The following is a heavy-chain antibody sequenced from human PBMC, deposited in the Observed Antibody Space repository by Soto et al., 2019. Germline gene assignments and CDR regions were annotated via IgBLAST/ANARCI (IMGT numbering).Heavy chain of an antibody. CDR3: ARGRSDSSSWYGTIDY. CDR1: GGTFSNYA. CDR2: IIPIFGTA. D-gene: IGHD6-13*01. Sequence: QVQLVQSGAEVKKPGSSVKVSCKASGGTFSNYAISWVRQAPGQGLEWMGGIIPIFGTANYAQKFQGRVTITADESTSTAYMELSSLRSEDTAVYYCARGRSDSSSWYGTIDYWGQGTLVTVSS. J-gene: IGHJ4*02. V-gene: IGHV1-69*01.